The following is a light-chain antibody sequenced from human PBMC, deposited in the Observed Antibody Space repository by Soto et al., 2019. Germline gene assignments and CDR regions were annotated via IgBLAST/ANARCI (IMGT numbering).Light chain of an antibody. V-gene: IGKV3-15*01. CDR1: QSVNSN. CDR3: QQYANWPPWT. Sequence: EIVMTQSPATLAVSPGERATLSCRASQSVNSNLAWYQQKPGQAPRLLIYGASTRATGVPARFSGSGSGTKFTLTISSLQSEDFAIYYCQQYANWPPWTFGQGTKVEI. J-gene: IGKJ1*01. CDR2: GAS.